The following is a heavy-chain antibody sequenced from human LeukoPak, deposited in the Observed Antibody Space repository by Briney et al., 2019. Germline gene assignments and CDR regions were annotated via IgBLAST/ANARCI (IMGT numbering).Heavy chain of an antibody. V-gene: IGHV4-38-2*02. CDR2: IYHSGIT. CDR1: GYSISSGYY. Sequence: SETLSLTCTVSGYSISSGYYWGWIRQPPGKGLEWIGSIYHSGITNYNPSLKSRVNLSVDTSKKQFSLNLTSVTAADTAMYYCASTKYYDRSRYYHNWGQGTLVTVSS. D-gene: IGHD3-22*01. CDR3: ASTKYYDRSRYYHN. J-gene: IGHJ4*02.